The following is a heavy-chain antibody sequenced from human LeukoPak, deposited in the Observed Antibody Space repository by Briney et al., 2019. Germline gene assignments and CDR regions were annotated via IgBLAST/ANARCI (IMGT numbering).Heavy chain of an antibody. J-gene: IGHJ6*02. CDR3: ARESRDCSGGSCYWYYYYYGMDV. D-gene: IGHD2-15*01. V-gene: IGHV3-33*01. CDR1: GFTFSSYG. Sequence: GGSLRLSCAASGFTFSSYGMHWVRQAPGKGLEWVAVIWYDGSNKYYADSVKGRFTISRDNSKNTLYLQMNSLRAEDTAVYYCARESRDCSGGSCYWYYYYYGMDVWGQGPRSPSP. CDR2: IWYDGSNK.